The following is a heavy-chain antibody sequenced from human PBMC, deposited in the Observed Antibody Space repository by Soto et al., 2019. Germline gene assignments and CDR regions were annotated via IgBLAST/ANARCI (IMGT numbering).Heavy chain of an antibody. CDR3: ARGGNDYVWGSYRQLVA. CDR2: IYHSGST. D-gene: IGHD3-16*02. V-gene: IGHV4-4*02. Sequence: SSETLSLTCAVSGGSISSSNWWSWVRQPPGKGLEWIGEIYHSGSTNYNPSLKSRVTISVDKSKNQFSLKLSSVTAADTAVYYCARGGNDYVWGSYRQLVAWGQETLVTVSS. J-gene: IGHJ4*02. CDR1: GGSISSSNW.